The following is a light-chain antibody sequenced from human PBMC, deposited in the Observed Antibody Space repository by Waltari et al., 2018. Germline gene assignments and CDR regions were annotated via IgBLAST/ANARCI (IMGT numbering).Light chain of an antibody. CDR2: VNSDGSH. J-gene: IGLJ3*02. CDR3: QTGGHGTWV. CDR1: SRHRTNA. Sequence: QLVLTQSPSASASLGASVKLTCTLSSRHRTNAIPWLQKRPEKGPRFVMKVNSDGSHSKGDEIPDRFSGSSSGAERYLTISSLQSEDEADYYCQTGGHGTWVFGGGTKLTVL. V-gene: IGLV4-69*01.